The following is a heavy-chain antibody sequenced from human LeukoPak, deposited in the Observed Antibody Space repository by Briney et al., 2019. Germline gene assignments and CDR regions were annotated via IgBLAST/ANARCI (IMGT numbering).Heavy chain of an antibody. Sequence: SETLSLTCTVSGGSISSYYWSWIRQPPGKGLEWIGYIYYSGSTNYNPSLKSRVTISVDTSKNQFSLKLSSVTAADTAVYYCARAGGSSLFYYFDYWGQGTLVTVSS. D-gene: IGHD6-13*01. CDR3: ARAGGSSLFYYFDY. J-gene: IGHJ4*02. CDR2: IYYSGST. V-gene: IGHV4-59*01. CDR1: GGSISSYY.